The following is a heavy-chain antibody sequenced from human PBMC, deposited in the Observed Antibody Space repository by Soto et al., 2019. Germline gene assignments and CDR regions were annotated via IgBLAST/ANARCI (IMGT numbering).Heavy chain of an antibody. Sequence: QITLKESGPTLVKPTQTVTLTCTYSGFSLTTSGVGVGWVRQPPGKAPEWLALIYWDDTERYSPCLRRRLTITKDTPKNRVVLTMTNMDPLDTATYYCVHRALAAGGKGYFDYWGQGTLVAVSS. CDR3: VHRALAAGGKGYFDY. V-gene: IGHV2-5*02. J-gene: IGHJ4*02. D-gene: IGHD6-25*01. CDR1: GFSLTTSGVG. CDR2: IYWDDTE.